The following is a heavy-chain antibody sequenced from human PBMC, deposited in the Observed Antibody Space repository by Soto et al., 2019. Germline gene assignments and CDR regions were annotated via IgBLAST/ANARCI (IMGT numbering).Heavy chain of an antibody. D-gene: IGHD1-26*01. J-gene: IGHJ4*02. CDR2: IYYSGST. CDR1: CGSIISYY. V-gene: IGHV4-59*01. Sequence: SETLSLTGTVSCGSIISYYWMWIRQPPGKGLEWIGYIYYSGSTNYNPSLKSRVTISVDTSKNQFSLKLSSVTAADTAVYYCARGRASVGATHYWGQGTLVTVSS. CDR3: ARGRASVGATHY.